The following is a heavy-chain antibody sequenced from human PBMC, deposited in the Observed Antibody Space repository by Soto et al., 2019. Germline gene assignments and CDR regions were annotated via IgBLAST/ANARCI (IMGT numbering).Heavy chain of an antibody. D-gene: IGHD1-26*01. J-gene: IGHJ4*02. V-gene: IGHV5-51*01. CDR2: IYPGDSDT. CDR3: ARYSGSYWHYLDF. CDR1: GYSFASHW. Sequence: GESLKISCKGSGYSFASHWVAWVRQMPEKVLEWIGTIYPGDSDTKYSSAFRGHVTISADTSVSTAYLQWRSLEATDSAIYYCARYSGSYWHYLDFWGQGTLDTVSS.